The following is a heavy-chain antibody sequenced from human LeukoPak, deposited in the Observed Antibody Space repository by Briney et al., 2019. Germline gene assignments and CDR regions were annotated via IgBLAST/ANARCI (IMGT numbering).Heavy chain of an antibody. V-gene: IGHV4-59*01. J-gene: IGHJ6*02. Sequence: SETLSLTCTVSGGSISSYYWSWIRQPPRKGLEWIGYIYYSGSTNYNPSLKSRVTISVDTSKNQFSLKLSSVTAADTAVYYCAREDPQTTVPEGMDVWGQGTTVTVSS. CDR1: GGSISSYY. CDR3: AREDPQTTVPEGMDV. CDR2: IYYSGST. D-gene: IGHD4-17*01.